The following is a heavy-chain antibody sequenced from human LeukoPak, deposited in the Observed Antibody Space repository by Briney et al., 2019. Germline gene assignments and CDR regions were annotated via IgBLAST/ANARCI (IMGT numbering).Heavy chain of an antibody. V-gene: IGHV3-30*18. Sequence: GGSLRLSCAASGFTFRSYGMHWVRQAPGKGLEWVAVISYDGSNKYYADSVKGRFTISRDNSKNTLYLQMNSLRAEDTAVYYCAKDRFYYFDYWGQGTLVTVSS. CDR1: GFTFRSYG. J-gene: IGHJ4*02. D-gene: IGHD3-3*01. CDR3: AKDRFYYFDY. CDR2: ISYDGSNK.